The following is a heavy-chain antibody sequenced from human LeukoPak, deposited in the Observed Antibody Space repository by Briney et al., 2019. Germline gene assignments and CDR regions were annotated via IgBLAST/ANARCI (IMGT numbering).Heavy chain of an antibody. D-gene: IGHD3-3*01. J-gene: IGHJ4*02. CDR3: ARGPYFWSGYSPPPAGYYFDY. V-gene: IGHV4-34*01. Sequence: SETLSLTCTVSGGSLSSHYWSWIRQPPGKGLEWIGEINHSGSTNYNPSLKSRVTISVDTSKNQFSLKLSSVTAADTAVYYCARGPYFWSGYSPPPAGYYFDYWGQGTLVTVSS. CDR2: INHSGST. CDR1: GGSLSSHY.